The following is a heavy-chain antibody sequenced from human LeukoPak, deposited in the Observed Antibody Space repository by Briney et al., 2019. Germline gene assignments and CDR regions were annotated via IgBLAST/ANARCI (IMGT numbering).Heavy chain of an antibody. V-gene: IGHV3-74*01. CDR3: AKDQDSYYYYYMDV. CDR2: ISSDGTNT. CDR1: GFTFSSHW. Sequence: GGSLRLSCAASGFTFSSHWMHWVRQAPGKGLVWVSRISSDGTNTNYADSVKGRFTISRDNAKNTLYLQMDSLRVEDTAVYYCAKDQDSYYYYYMDVWGKGTTVTVSS. J-gene: IGHJ6*03.